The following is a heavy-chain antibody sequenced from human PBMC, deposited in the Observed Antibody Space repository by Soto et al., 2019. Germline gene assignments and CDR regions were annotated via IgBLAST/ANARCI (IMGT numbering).Heavy chain of an antibody. CDR1: GGSISSYY. CDR2: IYYSGST. V-gene: IGHV4-59*01. CDR3: ARDRSGNAFDS. D-gene: IGHD3-10*01. Sequence: SETLSLTCTVSGGSISSYYWSWIRQPPGKGLEWIGYIYYSGSTNYNPSLKSRVTISVDTSKNQFSLKLSSVTAADTAVYYCARDRSGNAFDSWGQGTMVTVSS. J-gene: IGHJ3*02.